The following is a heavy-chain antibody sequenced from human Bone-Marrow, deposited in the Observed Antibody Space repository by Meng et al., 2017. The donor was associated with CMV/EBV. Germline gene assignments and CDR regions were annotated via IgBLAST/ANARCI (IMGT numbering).Heavy chain of an antibody. CDR2: IRYDGSNK. CDR3: AKDLRRDIVVVPAAPRGDFQH. D-gene: IGHD2-2*01. V-gene: IGHV3-30*02. J-gene: IGHJ1*01. Sequence: GESLKISCAASGFTFSSYGMHWVRQAPGKGLEWVAFIRYDGSNKYYADSVKGRFTISRDNSKNTLYLQMNSLRAEDTAEYYCAKDLRRDIVVVPAAPRGDFQHWGQGTLVTVSS. CDR1: GFTFSSYG.